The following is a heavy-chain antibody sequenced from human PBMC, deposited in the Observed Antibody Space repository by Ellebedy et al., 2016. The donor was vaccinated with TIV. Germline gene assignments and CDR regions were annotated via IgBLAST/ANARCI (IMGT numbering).Heavy chain of an antibody. CDR2: IKQDGSEK. CDR1: GFTFSSYW. J-gene: IGHJ6*02. CDR3: ARVSVTGMVIHYYGMDV. V-gene: IGHV3-7*03. D-gene: IGHD5-18*01. Sequence: PGGSLRLSCAASGFTFSSYWMSWVRQAPGKGLEWVANIKQDGSEKYYVDSVKGRFTISRDNAKNSLYLQMNSLRAEDTAVYYSARVSVTGMVIHYYGMDVWGQGTTVTVSS.